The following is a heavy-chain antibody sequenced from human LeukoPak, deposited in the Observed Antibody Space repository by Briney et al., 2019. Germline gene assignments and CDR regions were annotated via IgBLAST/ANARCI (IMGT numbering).Heavy chain of an antibody. CDR2: IYYSGST. V-gene: IGHV4-59*01. CDR1: GGSISSYY. CDR3: ARAPDAWGSGYYSYYMDV. D-gene: IGHD7-27*01. Sequence: SETLSLTCTVSGGSISSYYWSWIRQPPGKGLEWIGYIYYSGSTNYNPSLKSRVTISVDTSKNQFSLKLSSVTAADTAVYYCARAPDAWGSGYYSYYMDVWGKGTTVTVSS. J-gene: IGHJ6*03.